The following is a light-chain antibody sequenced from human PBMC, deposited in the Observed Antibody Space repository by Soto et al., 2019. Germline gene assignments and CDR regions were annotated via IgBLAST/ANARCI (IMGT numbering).Light chain of an antibody. CDR1: QGISSY. V-gene: IGKV1-9*01. J-gene: IGKJ1*01. CDR3: QQLNNFPRT. Sequence: DIQLTQSPSFLSASVGDRVTITCRASQGISSYLAWYQQRPGKAPKLLMYGASTLQSGVPSRFSGSGSGTTVTPTINNLQPEDFATYYCQQLNNFPRTFGQGTKVE. CDR2: GAS.